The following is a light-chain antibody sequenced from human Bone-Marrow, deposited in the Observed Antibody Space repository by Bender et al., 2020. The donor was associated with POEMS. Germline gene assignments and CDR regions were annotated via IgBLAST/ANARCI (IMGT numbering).Light chain of an antibody. V-gene: IGLV2-23*02. CDR1: SRDVGAYNL. CDR2: EVN. Sequence: QSALTQPASVSGSPGQSITISCTGTSRDVGAYNLVSWYQQFPGKAPKLMIYEVNKRPSGVSARFSGSKSGYTASLTISGLQAEDEADYYCFSYLGASTWVFGGGTKVTVL. CDR3: FSYLGASTWV. J-gene: IGLJ3*02.